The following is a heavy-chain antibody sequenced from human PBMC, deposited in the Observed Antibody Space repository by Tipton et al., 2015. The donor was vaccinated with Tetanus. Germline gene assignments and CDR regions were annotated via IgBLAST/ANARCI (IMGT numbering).Heavy chain of an antibody. CDR1: GGSISSGGYY. J-gene: IGHJ4*02. V-gene: IGHV4-31*03. D-gene: IGHD1-26*01. Sequence: TLSLTCTVSGGSISSGGYYWSWIRQHPGKGLEWIGDIYYSGSTYYNPSLKSRVTISADTPKNQYSLKLNSVTAADTAVYYCAGDQARGARGWNFFDYWGQGPLVTVSS. CDR2: IYYSGST. CDR3: AGDQARGARGWNFFDY.